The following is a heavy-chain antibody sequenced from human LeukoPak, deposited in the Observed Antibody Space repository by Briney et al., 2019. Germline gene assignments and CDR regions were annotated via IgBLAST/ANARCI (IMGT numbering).Heavy chain of an antibody. V-gene: IGHV3-7*01. Sequence: GGSLRLSCAASGFTFSGFWMSWVRQTPGKGLKWVANIKQDGSEKYYVDSVKGRFTISRDNAKNSLSLQMNSLRVEDTAVYYCARAGSFWHYVYWGQGTLVTVSS. CDR1: GFTFSGFW. CDR2: IKQDGSEK. CDR3: ARAGSFWHYVY. J-gene: IGHJ4*02. D-gene: IGHD1-7*01.